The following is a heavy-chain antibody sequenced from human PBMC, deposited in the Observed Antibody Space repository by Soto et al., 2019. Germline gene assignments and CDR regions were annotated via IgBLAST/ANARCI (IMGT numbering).Heavy chain of an antibody. D-gene: IGHD3-16*02. CDR1: GFTFSSYG. CDR2: ISYDGSNQ. CDR3: AKALGELSPESYDH. J-gene: IGHJ4*02. Sequence: QVQLVESGGGVVQPGRSLRLSCAASGFTFSSYGMHWVRQAPGKGLEWVAIISYDGSNQYYADSVKGRFTISRDNSKNTLFLQMNRLRPEDTAVYYCAKALGELSPESYDHWGQVILVTVSS. V-gene: IGHV3-30*18.